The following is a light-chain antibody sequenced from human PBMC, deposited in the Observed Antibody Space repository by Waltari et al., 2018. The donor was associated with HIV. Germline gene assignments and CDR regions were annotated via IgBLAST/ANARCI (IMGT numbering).Light chain of an antibody. Sequence: QSALTQPASVSGSPGQSITISCPGTSSDVGSYNLVSWYQQHPGKAPKLVIYEGSKRPSGVSNRFSGSKSGNTASLTSSGLQAEDEADYYCCSYAGSSTFVVFGGGTKLTV. CDR1: SSDVGSYNL. J-gene: IGLJ2*01. CDR2: EGS. CDR3: CSYAGSSTFVV. V-gene: IGLV2-23*03.